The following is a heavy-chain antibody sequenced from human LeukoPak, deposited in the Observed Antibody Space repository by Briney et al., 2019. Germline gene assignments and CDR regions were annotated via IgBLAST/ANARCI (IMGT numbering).Heavy chain of an antibody. Sequence: SETLSLTCTVSGGSISSGGYYWSWIRQPPGKGLEWIGYIYHSGSTYYNPSLKSRVIISVDRSKNQFSLKLSSVTAADTAVYYCARDLEHSVYRFDYWGQGTLVTASS. CDR1: GGSISSGGYY. D-gene: IGHD2-2*02. CDR3: ARDLEHSVYRFDY. J-gene: IGHJ4*02. V-gene: IGHV4-30-2*01. CDR2: IYHSGST.